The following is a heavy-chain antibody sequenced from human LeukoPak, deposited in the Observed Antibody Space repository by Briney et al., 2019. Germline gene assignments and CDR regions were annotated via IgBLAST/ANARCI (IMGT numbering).Heavy chain of an antibody. CDR2: ISNSSSYI. Sequence: GGSLRLSCAASGFTFSSYSMNWVRQAPGKGLGWVSSISNSSSYIYYADSVKGRFTISRDNAKNSLYLQMNSLRAEDTAVYYCARESYGDYGDYWGQGTLVTVSS. D-gene: IGHD4-17*01. V-gene: IGHV3-21*01. J-gene: IGHJ4*02. CDR3: ARESYGDYGDY. CDR1: GFTFSSYS.